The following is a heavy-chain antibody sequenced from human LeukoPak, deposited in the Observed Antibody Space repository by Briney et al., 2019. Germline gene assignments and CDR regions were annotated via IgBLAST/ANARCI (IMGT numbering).Heavy chain of an antibody. CDR2: ISSSSSYI. Sequence: PGGSLRLSCAASGFAFSSYALHWVRQAPGKGLEWVSSISSSSSYIYYADSVKGRFTISRDNAKNSLYLQMNSLRAEDTAVYYCATEYSSSSSPFDYWGQGTLVTVSS. J-gene: IGHJ4*02. D-gene: IGHD6-6*01. V-gene: IGHV3-21*01. CDR3: ATEYSSSSSPFDY. CDR1: GFAFSSYA.